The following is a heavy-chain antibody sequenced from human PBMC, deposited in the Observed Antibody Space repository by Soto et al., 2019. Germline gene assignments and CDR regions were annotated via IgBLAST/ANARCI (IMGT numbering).Heavy chain of an antibody. CDR1: GGSISSYY. D-gene: IGHD2-21*01. J-gene: IGHJ4*02. CDR3: ARDRLDYFDY. CDR2: IYYSGST. V-gene: IGHV4-59*01. Sequence: PSETLSLTCTVSGGSISSYYWSWIRQPPGKGLEWIGYIYYSGSTNYNPSLKSRVTISVDTSKSQFSLKLSSVTAADTAVYYCARDRLDYFDYWGQGTPVTVSS.